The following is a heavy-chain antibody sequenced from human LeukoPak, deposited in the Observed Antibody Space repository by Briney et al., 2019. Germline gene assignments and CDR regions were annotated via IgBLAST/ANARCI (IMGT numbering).Heavy chain of an antibody. Sequence: ASVKVSCKASGGTFSSYAISWVRQAPGQGLEWMGRIIPIFGTANYAQKFQGRVTITTDESTSTAYMELSSLRSEDTAVYYCARDVRHYYDSSGYEDSNDYWGQGTLVTVSS. CDR1: GGTFSSYA. D-gene: IGHD3-22*01. CDR3: ARDVRHYYDSSGYEDSNDY. J-gene: IGHJ4*02. CDR2: IIPIFGTA. V-gene: IGHV1-69*05.